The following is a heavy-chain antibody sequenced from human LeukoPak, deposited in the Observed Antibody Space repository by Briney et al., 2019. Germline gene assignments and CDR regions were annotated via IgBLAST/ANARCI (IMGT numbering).Heavy chain of an antibody. D-gene: IGHD5-24*01. Sequence: SVKVSCKASGGTFSSYAISWVRQAPRQGLEWMGGIIPIFGTANYAQKFQGRVTITTDESTSTAYMELSSLRSEDTAVYYCATLERWPNPWDFQHWGQGTLVTVSS. V-gene: IGHV1-69*05. CDR2: IIPIFGTA. CDR1: GGTFSSYA. J-gene: IGHJ1*01. CDR3: ATLERWPNPWDFQH.